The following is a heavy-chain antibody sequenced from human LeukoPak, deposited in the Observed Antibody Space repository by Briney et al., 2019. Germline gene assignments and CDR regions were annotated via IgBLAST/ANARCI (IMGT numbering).Heavy chain of an antibody. CDR1: GFPFNNYA. V-gene: IGHV3-23*01. CDR3: TKTTTGYSSGQYPGWPADH. CDR2: I. Sequence: GGSLRLSCTASGFPFNNYAMYWVRQAPRKGLEWVAGIKGRFTISRDNSKNTVYLQMDSLRGEDTALYYCTKTTTGYSSGQYPGWPADHWGQGALVTVSS. D-gene: IGHD3-22*01. J-gene: IGHJ4*02.